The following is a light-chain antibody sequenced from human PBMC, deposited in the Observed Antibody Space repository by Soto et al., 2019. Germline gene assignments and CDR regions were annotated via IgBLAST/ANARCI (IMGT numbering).Light chain of an antibody. CDR1: QSVSNNY. CDR2: GAS. J-gene: IGKJ1*01. V-gene: IGKV3-20*01. Sequence: EIVLTQSPGTLSLSPWERATLSCRASQSVSNNYLAWYQQKPGQAPRLLIYGASNRATGIPDRFSGSRSGTDFTLTISRLEPEDFAVYYCQQYVGLPPTFGQGTKVDIK. CDR3: QQYVGLPPT.